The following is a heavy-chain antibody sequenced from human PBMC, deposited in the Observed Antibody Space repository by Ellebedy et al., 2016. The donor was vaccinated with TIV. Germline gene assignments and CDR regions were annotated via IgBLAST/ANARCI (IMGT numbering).Heavy chain of an antibody. V-gene: IGHV4-59*08. CDR3: ARHSQGTYYFDY. J-gene: IGHJ4*02. Sequence: MPSETLSLTCTVSGGSISSYYWSWIRQPPGKGLEWSGYIYYSGSTNYNPSLKSRVTISVDTSKNQFSLKLSSVTAADTAVYYCARHSQGTYYFDYWGQGTLVTVSS. CDR1: GGSISSYY. CDR2: IYYSGST.